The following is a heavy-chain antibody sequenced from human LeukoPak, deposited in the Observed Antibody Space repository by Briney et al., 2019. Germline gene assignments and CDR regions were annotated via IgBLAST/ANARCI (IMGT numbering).Heavy chain of an antibody. V-gene: IGHV3-23*01. Sequence: GGSLRLSCAASGFTFSSYAMNWVRQAPGKGLECVSAVSGSGGSTYYADSVKGRFTISRDNSKNTLYLQMNTLRADDTAVYYCARAYGSGSYYNENWGQGTLVTVSS. CDR3: ARAYGSGSYYNEN. D-gene: IGHD3-10*01. CDR1: GFTFSSYA. CDR2: VSGSGGST. J-gene: IGHJ4*02.